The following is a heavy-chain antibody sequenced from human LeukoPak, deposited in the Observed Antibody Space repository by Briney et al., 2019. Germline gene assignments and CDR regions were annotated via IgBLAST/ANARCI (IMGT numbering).Heavy chain of an antibody. CDR1: GYTLTNYG. CDR3: ARTNLDCTKGVCYDY. V-gene: IGHV1-18*01. CDR2: ISAYNGHT. D-gene: IGHD2-8*01. J-gene: IGHJ4*02. Sequence: ASVKVSCKASGYTLTNYGISWVRQAPGQGLEWMGWISAYNGHTYYAQKVQGRVTVTTDTSTSTGYMELRSLRSDDTAVYYCARTNLDCTKGVCYDYWGQGTLVTVSS.